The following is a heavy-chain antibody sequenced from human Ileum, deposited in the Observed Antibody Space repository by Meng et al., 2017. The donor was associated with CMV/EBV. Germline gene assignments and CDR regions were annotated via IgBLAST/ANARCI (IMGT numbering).Heavy chain of an antibody. Sequence: NSAAWNWIGQSPSRGLEWLGRTYYRSKWYYDYAVSVKSRITITPDTSKNQFSLQLNSVTPEDTAVYFCARDMDTRSTPTWFSAFQYWGQGTLVTVSS. CDR1: NSAA. D-gene: IGHD3-22*01. CDR2: TYYRSKWYY. V-gene: IGHV6-1*01. CDR3: ARDMDTRSTPTWFSAFQY. J-gene: IGHJ1*01.